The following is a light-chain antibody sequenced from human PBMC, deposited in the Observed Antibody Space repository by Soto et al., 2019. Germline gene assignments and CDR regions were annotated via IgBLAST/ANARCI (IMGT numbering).Light chain of an antibody. V-gene: IGKV1D-13*01. CDR3: QQFNNYPPLT. CDR2: DAS. CDR1: QGISSA. Sequence: AIQLTQSPSSLSASVGDRVTITCRARQGISSALAWYQQKPGKAPKLLIYDASSLESGVPSRFSGSGSGTDFTLTISSLQPDDFATYYGQQFNNYPPLTFGGGTKVEIK. J-gene: IGKJ4*01.